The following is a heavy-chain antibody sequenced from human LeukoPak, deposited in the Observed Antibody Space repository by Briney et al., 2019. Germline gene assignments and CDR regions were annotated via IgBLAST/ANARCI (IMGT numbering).Heavy chain of an antibody. D-gene: IGHD3-10*01. J-gene: IGHJ5*02. Sequence: KPSETLSLTSAVSGDSISSGDYSWSWLRQPPGKGLEWIGYIFHSGNSYYNPSLKSRVTISVDKSKNQFSLRLTSVTAADTAVYYCARELWFVNAPGSWLDLWGQGTLVTVSS. V-gene: IGHV4-30-2*01. CDR1: GDSISSGDYS. CDR3: ARELWFVNAPGSWLDL. CDR2: IFHSGNS.